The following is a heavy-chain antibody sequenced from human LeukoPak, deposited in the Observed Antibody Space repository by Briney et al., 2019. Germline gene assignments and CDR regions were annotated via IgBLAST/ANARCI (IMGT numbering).Heavy chain of an antibody. CDR1: GFTFSSYA. J-gene: IGHJ4*02. CDR3: AKGSSNYRPYYFDS. CDR2: ISYDGANK. V-gene: IGHV3-30-3*01. Sequence: GGSLRPSCAASGFTFSSYAMHWVRQAPGKGLEWVAVISYDGANKYYADSVKGRFTISRDNSKNTVYLQLNSLRAEDTAVYYCAKGSSNYRPYYFDSWGQGTLVTVSS. D-gene: IGHD4-11*01.